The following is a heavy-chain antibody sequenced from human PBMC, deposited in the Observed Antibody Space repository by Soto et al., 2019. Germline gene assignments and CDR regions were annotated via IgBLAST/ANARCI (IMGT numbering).Heavy chain of an antibody. D-gene: IGHD3-10*01. CDR3: ARARTLWFGELSIPLDY. J-gene: IGHJ4*02. V-gene: IGHV1-3*01. Sequence: ASVKVSCKASGYTFTSYAMHWVRQAPGQRLEWMGWINAGNGNTKYSQKFQGRVTITRDTSASTAYMELSSLRSEDTAVYYCARARTLWFGELSIPLDYWGQGTLVTVSS. CDR1: GYTFTSYA. CDR2: INAGNGNT.